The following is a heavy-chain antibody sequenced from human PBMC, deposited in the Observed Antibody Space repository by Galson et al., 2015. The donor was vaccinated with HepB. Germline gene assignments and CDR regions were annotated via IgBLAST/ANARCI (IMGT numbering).Heavy chain of an antibody. J-gene: IGHJ5*02. Sequence: SETLSLTCTVYGGSISDYSWNWIRQPPEKGLECIGYIYYSGSTNYNPSLKSRVTISLDTSKNQFSLNLSSVTAADTAVYYCARSPLGGGFFDPWGQGTLVTVSS. CDR2: IYYSGST. D-gene: IGHD2-15*01. CDR1: GGSISDYS. CDR3: ARSPLGGGFFDP. V-gene: IGHV4-59*01.